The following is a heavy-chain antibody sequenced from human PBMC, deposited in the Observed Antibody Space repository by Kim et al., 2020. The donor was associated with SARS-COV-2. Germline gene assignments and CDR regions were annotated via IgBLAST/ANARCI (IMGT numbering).Heavy chain of an antibody. CDR1: GFTFSSYE. CDR2: ISSRGITK. D-gene: IGHD1-26*01. J-gene: IGHJ4*02. V-gene: IGHV3-48*03. CDR3: ATTGSGSGNYFDY. Sequence: GGSLRLSCAASGFTFSSYEMNWVRQAPGEGLEWVSYISSRGITKYYADSVKGRFTISRDNAKNSVYLQMNSLRAEDTAVYYCATTGSGSGNYFDYWGQGILVTVSS.